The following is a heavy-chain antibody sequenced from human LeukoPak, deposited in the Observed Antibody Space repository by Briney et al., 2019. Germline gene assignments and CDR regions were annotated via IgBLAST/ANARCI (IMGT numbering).Heavy chain of an antibody. CDR2: INPNSGGT. V-gene: IGHV1-2*02. J-gene: IGHJ5*02. Sequence: ASVTVSCTASGYTFTGYYMHWVRQAPGQGLEWMGWINPNSGGTNYAQKFQGRVTMTRDTSISTAYMELSRLRSDDTAVYYCARLLYSSGWLVFDPWGQGTLVTVSS. CDR1: GYTFTGYY. CDR3: ARLLYSSGWLVFDP. D-gene: IGHD6-19*01.